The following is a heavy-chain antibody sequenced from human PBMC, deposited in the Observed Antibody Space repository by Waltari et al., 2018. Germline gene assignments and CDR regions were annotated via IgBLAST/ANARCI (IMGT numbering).Heavy chain of an antibody. CDR3: AKGRLQGSGSYYPDTFHI. D-gene: IGHD3-10*01. CDR1: EFPLRNYG. J-gene: IGHJ3*02. Sequence: QVQLVESGGGVVQPGRSLRLSCAGSEFPLRNYGVHWVRQAPGKGLEWVAVISYDGSNEFYADSVKGRFTISRDSSKNTLYLQMNSLRAEDTAVYYCAKGRLQGSGSYYPDTFHIWGQGTMVTVSS. V-gene: IGHV3-30*18. CDR2: ISYDGSNE.